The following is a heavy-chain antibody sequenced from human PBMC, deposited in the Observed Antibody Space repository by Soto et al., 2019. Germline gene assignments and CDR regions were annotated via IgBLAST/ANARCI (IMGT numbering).Heavy chain of an antibody. CDR3: TSTYSNYALIDYYYYGMDV. CDR2: INAGNGNT. V-gene: IGHV1-3*01. D-gene: IGHD4-4*01. J-gene: IGHJ6*02. Sequence: QVQLVQSGAEVKKPGASVKVSCKASGYTFTSYAMHWVRQAPGQRLEWMGWINAGNGNTKYSQKFQGRVSITRDTSASTAYMELISLRCEDTEVYYCTSTYSNYALIDYYYYGMDVWGQGTTVTVSS. CDR1: GYTFTSYA.